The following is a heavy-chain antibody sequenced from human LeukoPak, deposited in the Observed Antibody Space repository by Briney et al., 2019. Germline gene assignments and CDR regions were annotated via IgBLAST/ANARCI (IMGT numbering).Heavy chain of an antibody. CDR2: ISSSGSTI. Sequence: GGSLRLSCAASGFTFSGYYMSWIRQAPGKGLQWVSYISSSGSTIYYADSVKGRFTISRDNAQNSLYLQMNSLRAEDTAVYYCARDMMSSDGTRWGDHWGQGTLVTVSS. V-gene: IGHV3-11*01. D-gene: IGHD6-13*01. CDR1: GFTFSGYY. J-gene: IGHJ4*02. CDR3: ARDMMSSDGTRWGDH.